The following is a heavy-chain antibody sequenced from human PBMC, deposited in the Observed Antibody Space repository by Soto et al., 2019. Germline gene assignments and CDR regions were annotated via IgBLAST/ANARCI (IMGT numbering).Heavy chain of an antibody. D-gene: IGHD1-20*01. CDR2: IYSGGST. V-gene: IGHV3-53*01. J-gene: IGHJ6*02. Sequence: VGSLRLSCAASGFTVSSNYMSWVRQAPGKGLEWVSVIYSGGSTYYADSVKGRFTISRDNSKNTLYLQMNSLRAEDTAVYYCARDSPSITGTKSYYYGMDVWGQGTTVTVSS. CDR3: ARDSPSITGTKSYYYGMDV. CDR1: GFTVSSNY.